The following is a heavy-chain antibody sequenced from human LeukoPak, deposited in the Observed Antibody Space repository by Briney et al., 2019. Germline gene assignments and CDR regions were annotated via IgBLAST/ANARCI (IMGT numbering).Heavy chain of an antibody. CDR2: IYYSGSP. V-gene: IGHV4-59*01. CDR3: ARFSGLGYYYYGMDV. Sequence: SETLSLTCTVSGGSISSYYWNWIRQPPGKGLEWIGYIYYSGSPNYNPSLKSRVTISVDTSKNQFSLKLSSVTAADTAVYYCARFSGLGYYYYGMDVWGQGTTVTVSS. CDR1: GGSISSYY. J-gene: IGHJ6*02. D-gene: IGHD2-21*01.